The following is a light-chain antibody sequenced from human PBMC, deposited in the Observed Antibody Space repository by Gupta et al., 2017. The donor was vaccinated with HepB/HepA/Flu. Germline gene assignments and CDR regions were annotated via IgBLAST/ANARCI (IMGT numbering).Light chain of an antibody. Sequence: DIVMTQSPLSLPVTPGEPASISCRSSQSLLYSNGYNYLDWYLQKPGQSPQLLIYLGSNRASGVPDRFSGSGSGTNFTLIISRGEAEDVGVYYCIQPLQTPITFGRGTKVDIK. CDR2: LGS. CDR1: QSLLYSNGYNY. CDR3: IQPLQTPIT. J-gene: IGKJ4*01. V-gene: IGKV2-28*01.